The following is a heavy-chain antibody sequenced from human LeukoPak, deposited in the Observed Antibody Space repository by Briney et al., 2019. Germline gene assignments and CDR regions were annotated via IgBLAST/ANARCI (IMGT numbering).Heavy chain of an antibody. Sequence: PGGPLRLSCAASGYIFSNYAKSWVRQAPGKGLEWVSSISRSSSYIYYADSVKGRFTISRDNAKNSLYLQVNSLRAEDTAVYYCARDVGSSWPTLLDYWGQGTLVTVSS. V-gene: IGHV3-21*01. D-gene: IGHD6-13*01. CDR2: ISRSSSYI. CDR1: GYIFSNYA. CDR3: ARDVGSSWPTLLDY. J-gene: IGHJ4*02.